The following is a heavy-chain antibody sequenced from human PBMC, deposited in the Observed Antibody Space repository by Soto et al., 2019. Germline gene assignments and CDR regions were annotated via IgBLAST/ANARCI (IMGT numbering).Heavy chain of an antibody. V-gene: IGHV4-4*07. CDR3: ARRNQYGDYDAFDI. D-gene: IGHD4-17*01. J-gene: IGHJ3*02. CDR2: IYTSGST. Sequence: LSLTCTVSGGSISSYYWSWIRQPAGKGLEWIGRIYTSGSTNYNPSLKSRVTMSVDTSKNQFSLKLSSVTAADTAVYYCARRNQYGDYDAFDIWGQGTMVTVSS. CDR1: GGSISSYY.